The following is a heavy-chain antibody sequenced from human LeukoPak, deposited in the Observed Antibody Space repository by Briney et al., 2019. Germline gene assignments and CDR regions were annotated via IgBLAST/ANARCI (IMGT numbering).Heavy chain of an antibody. CDR3: AAAAMLYNWSDVISFDI. CDR1: GFTFTSSA. Sequence: ASVKVSCKASGFTFTSSAVQWARQARGQRLEWIGWIVVGSSNTNYAQKFQERVTITRDMSTSTAHMELSSLRSEDTAVYYCAAAAMLYNWSDVISFDIWGQGTLVTVSS. D-gene: IGHD1-20*01. CDR2: IVVGSSNT. V-gene: IGHV1-58*01. J-gene: IGHJ4*02.